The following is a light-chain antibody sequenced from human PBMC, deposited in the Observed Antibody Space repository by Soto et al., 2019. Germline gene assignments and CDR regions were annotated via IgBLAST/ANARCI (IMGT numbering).Light chain of an antibody. J-gene: IGLJ1*01. CDR2: SSN. CDR3: AAWDDRLNGYV. Sequence: QLVLTQPPSASGTPGQRVTISCSGSSSNIGSNIVNWYQQLPGTAPKVLISSSNQRPSGVPDRFSGSKSGTSASLAISGVLSEDEADYYCAAWDDRLNGYVFGTGTKVTVL. V-gene: IGLV1-44*01. CDR1: SSNIGSNI.